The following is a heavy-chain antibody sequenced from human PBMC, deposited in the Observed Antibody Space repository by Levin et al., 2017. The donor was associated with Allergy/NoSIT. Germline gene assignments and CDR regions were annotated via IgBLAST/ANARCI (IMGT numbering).Heavy chain of an antibody. CDR1: GGSFSDYY. D-gene: IGHD3-3*01. J-gene: IGHJ5*02. Sequence: PSETLSLICAVYGGSFSDYYWSWIRQPPGKGLEWIGEINHSGSTNYNPPLKSRVTTLVDTSKSQFPLKLSSVTAADTAVYYCARAAWSGGGGFDPWGQGILVTVAS. CDR2: INHSGST. V-gene: IGHV4-34*01. CDR3: ARAAWSGGGGFDP.